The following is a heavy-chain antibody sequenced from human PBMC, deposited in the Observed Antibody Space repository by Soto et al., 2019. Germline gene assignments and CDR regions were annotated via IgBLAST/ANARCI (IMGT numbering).Heavy chain of an antibody. CDR3: ARILVCSGSRSIDAFDI. V-gene: IGHV2-70*01. Sequence: GSGPTLVNPTQTLTLTCTFSGFSLSTSGMCVSWIRQPPGKALEWLALIDWDDDKYYSTSLKTRLTISKDTSKNQVVLTMTNMDPVDTATYYCARILVCSGSRSIDAFDIWGQGTMVTVSS. J-gene: IGHJ3*02. D-gene: IGHD3-10*02. CDR1: GFSLSTSGMC. CDR2: IDWDDDK.